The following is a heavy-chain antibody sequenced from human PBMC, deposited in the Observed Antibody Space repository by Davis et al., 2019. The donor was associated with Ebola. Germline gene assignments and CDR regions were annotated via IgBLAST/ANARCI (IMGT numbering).Heavy chain of an antibody. CDR3: ATYGSGEVDRGYYYYGMDV. J-gene: IGHJ6*02. Sequence: APSVKVSCKASGGTFSSYAISWVRQAPGQGLEWMGRIIPILGIANYAQKFQGRVTMTTDTSTSTAYMELRSLRSEDTAVYYCATYGSGEVDRGYYYYGMDVWGQGTTVTVSS. V-gene: IGHV1-69*04. CDR1: GGTFSSYA. CDR2: IIPILGIA. D-gene: IGHD3-10*01.